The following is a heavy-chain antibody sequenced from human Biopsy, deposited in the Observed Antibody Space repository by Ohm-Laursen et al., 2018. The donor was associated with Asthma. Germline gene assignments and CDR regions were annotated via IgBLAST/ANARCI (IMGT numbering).Heavy chain of an antibody. CDR1: GFSFSNFA. V-gene: IGHV3-33*01. J-gene: IGHJ4*02. Sequence: SLRLSCAASGFSFSNFAIHWVRQTPGKGLEWVADIWFDGSNKHYADSVKGRFTISRDNSKNTLYLQMNSLRAEDTALYYCGRERSYMVDYWGQGTLVIVSS. D-gene: IGHD3-10*01. CDR3: GRERSYMVDY. CDR2: IWFDGSNK.